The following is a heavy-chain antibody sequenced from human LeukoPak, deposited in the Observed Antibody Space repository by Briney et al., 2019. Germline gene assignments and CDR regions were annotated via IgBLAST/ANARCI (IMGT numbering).Heavy chain of an antibody. CDR2: IKQDGSEK. Sequence: GGSLRLSCAASGFTFSSYGMHWVRQAPGKGLEWVANIKQDGSEKYYVDSVKGRFTISRDNAKNSLYLQMNSLRAEDTAVYYCARCKAAAGFYYYYYYGMDVWGQGTTVTVSS. J-gene: IGHJ6*02. D-gene: IGHD6-13*01. V-gene: IGHV3-7*03. CDR3: ARCKAAAGFYYYYYYGMDV. CDR1: GFTFSSYG.